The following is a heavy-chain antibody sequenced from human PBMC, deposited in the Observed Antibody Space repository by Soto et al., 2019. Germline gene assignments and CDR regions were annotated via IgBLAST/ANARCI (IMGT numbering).Heavy chain of an antibody. V-gene: IGHV1-2*02. Sequence: ASVKVSCKXSGYTFTGHYMHWVRQVPGQGLEWMGWMNPNRGGTKYAQKFQDRVAMTRDTSINTAYMELSRLTSDDTAIYFCAKDASQTLMSSLHQDFWGQGTLVTVSS. J-gene: IGHJ1*01. CDR2: MNPNRGGT. CDR3: AKDASQTLMSSLHQDF. CDR1: GYTFTGHY. D-gene: IGHD3-16*01.